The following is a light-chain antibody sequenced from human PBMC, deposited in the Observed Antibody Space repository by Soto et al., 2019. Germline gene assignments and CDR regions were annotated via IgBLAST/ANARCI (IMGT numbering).Light chain of an antibody. J-gene: IGKJ2*01. Sequence: DIRMTQSPSTLSASVGASVTITCRASQTIYRRLAWYQQRPGKAPKVLIYDVSNLESGVPPRFSGSGSGTEFALTISSLQPDDSASYFCHQYETHHSFGQGTKVEI. V-gene: IGKV1-5*01. CDR2: DVS. CDR3: HQYETHHS. CDR1: QTIYRR.